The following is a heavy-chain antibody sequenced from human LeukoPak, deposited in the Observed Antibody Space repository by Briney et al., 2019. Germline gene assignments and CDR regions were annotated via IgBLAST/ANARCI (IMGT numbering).Heavy chain of an antibody. CDR2: INHSGST. J-gene: IGHJ6*03. D-gene: IGHD3-16*02. CDR3: AREGYDYVWGSYRYTGYMDV. Sequence: PSETLSLTCAVYGGSFSGYYWSWIRQPPGKGLKWIGEINHSGSTNYNPSLKSRVTISVDTSKNQFSLKLSSVTAADTAVYYCAREGYDYVWGSYRYTGYMDVWGKGTTVTVSS. CDR1: GGSFSGYY. V-gene: IGHV4-34*01.